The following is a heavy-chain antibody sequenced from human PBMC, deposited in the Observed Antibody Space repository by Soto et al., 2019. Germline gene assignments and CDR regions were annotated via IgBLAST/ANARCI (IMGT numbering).Heavy chain of an antibody. Sequence: SETLSLTCTVSGGSVSSGSYYWSWIRQPPGKGLEWIGYIYYSGSTNYNPSLKSRVTISVDTSKNQFSLKLSSVTAADTAVYYCARGKVEVDYYGSGSSPRPFDYWGQGTLVTVSS. CDR3: ARGKVEVDYYGSGSSPRPFDY. J-gene: IGHJ4*02. V-gene: IGHV4-61*01. CDR2: IYYSGST. D-gene: IGHD3-10*01. CDR1: GGSVSSGSYY.